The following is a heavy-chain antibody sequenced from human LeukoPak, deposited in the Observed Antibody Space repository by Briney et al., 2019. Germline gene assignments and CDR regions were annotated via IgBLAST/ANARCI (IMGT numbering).Heavy chain of an antibody. CDR3: ARAVERDDFWSGYGWFDP. D-gene: IGHD3-3*01. CDR2: INAYNGNT. CDR1: GYTFTSYG. Sequence: ASVKVSCKASGYTFTSYGISWVRQAPGQGLEWMGWINAYNGNTNYAQKLQGRVTMTTDTSTSTAYMELRSLRSDDTAVYYCARAVERDDFWSGYGWFDPWGQGTLVTVSS. J-gene: IGHJ5*02. V-gene: IGHV1-18*01.